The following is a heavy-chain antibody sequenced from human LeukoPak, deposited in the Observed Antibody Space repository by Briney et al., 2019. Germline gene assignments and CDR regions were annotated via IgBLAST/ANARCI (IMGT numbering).Heavy chain of an antibody. V-gene: IGHV4-38-2*02. CDR3: ARDGCGGDCSIGFDY. CDR1: GYSISSGYY. Sequence: SETLSLTCTVSGYSISSGYYWGWIRQPPGKGLEWIGSIYHSGSTYYNPSLKSRVTISVDTSMNQFSLKLSSVTAADTAVYYCARDGCGGDCSIGFDYWGQGTLVTVSS. D-gene: IGHD2-21*02. CDR2: IYHSGST. J-gene: IGHJ4*02.